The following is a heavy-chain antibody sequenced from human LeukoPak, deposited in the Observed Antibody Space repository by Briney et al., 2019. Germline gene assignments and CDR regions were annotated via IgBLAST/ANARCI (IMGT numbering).Heavy chain of an antibody. CDR3: GIAISVLIRSFYDSSGYSNGHFDY. J-gene: IGHJ4*02. V-gene: IGHV1-18*01. CDR1: GCTFLSYG. CDR2: ISAYNGNT. D-gene: IGHD3-22*01. Sequence: GASVKVSCKASGCTFLSYGISWVRQAPGQGLEWMGWISAYNGNTNYAQKLQGRVTMTTDTSTSTAYMELRSLRSDDTAVYYCGIAISVLIRSFYDSSGYSNGHFDYWAEGTLVTVSS.